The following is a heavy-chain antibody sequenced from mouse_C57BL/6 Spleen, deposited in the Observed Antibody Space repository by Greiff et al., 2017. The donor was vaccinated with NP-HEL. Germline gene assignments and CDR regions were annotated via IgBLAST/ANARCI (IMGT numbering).Heavy chain of an antibody. J-gene: IGHJ1*03. Sequence: EVKLMESGGGLVKPGGSLKLSCAASGFTFSDYGMHWVRQAPEKGLEWVAYISSGSSTIYYADTVKGRFTISRDNAKNTLFLQMTSLRSEDTAMYYCARPFHYSNSDWYFDVWGTGTTVTVSS. D-gene: IGHD2-5*01. CDR1: GFTFSDYG. CDR3: ARPFHYSNSDWYFDV. V-gene: IGHV5-17*01. CDR2: ISSGSSTI.